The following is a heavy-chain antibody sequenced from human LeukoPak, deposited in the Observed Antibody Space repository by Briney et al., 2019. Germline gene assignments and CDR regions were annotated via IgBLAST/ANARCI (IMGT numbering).Heavy chain of an antibody. CDR2: INPNSGGT. V-gene: IGHV1-2*02. Sequence: ASVKVSCKASGYTFTGYYMHWVRQAPGQGLEWMGWINPNSGGTNYAQKFQGRVTMTRDTSISTAYMELSRLRSDDTAVYYCARGEGGDYEGGPDYWGQGTLVTVSS. CDR1: GYTFTGYY. D-gene: IGHD4-17*01. J-gene: IGHJ4*02. CDR3: ARGEGGDYEGGPDY.